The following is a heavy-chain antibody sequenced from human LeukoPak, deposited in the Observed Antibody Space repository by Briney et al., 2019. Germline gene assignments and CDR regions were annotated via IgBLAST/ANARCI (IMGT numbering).Heavy chain of an antibody. CDR3: TTDGQWLVRKFDY. V-gene: IGHV3-73*01. CDR2: IRSKANSYAT. CDR1: GFTFSGSA. J-gene: IGHJ4*02. Sequence: GGSLRLSCAASGFTFSGSAMHWVRQASEKGLEWVGRIRSKANSYATAYAASVKGRFTISRDDSKNTAYLQMNSMKTEDTAVYYCTTDGQWLVRKFDYWGEGTLVTVSS. D-gene: IGHD6-19*01.